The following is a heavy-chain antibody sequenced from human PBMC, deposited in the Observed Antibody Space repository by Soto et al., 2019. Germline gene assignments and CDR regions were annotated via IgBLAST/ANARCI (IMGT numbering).Heavy chain of an antibody. CDR2: IIPIFGTA. CDR3: ARYQHSSSWYGVPNWFDP. J-gene: IGHJ5*02. V-gene: IGHV1-69*13. Sequence: SVKVSCKASGGTFSSYAISWVRQAPGQGLEWMGGIIPIFGTANYAQKFQGRVTITADESTSTAYMELSSLRSEDTAVYYCARYQHSSSWYGVPNWFDPWGQVTLVTVSS. CDR1: GGTFSSYA. D-gene: IGHD6-13*01.